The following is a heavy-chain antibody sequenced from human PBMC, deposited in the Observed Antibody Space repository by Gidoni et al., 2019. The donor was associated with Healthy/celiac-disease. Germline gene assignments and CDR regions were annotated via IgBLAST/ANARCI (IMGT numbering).Heavy chain of an antibody. Sequence: EVQLVESGGAVVPPGGSLRLSCAASGFTFSSYAMSWVRQAPGKGLVWGPAISGSGGSTYYAGSVKGRFTISRDNSKNTLYLQMNSLGAEDTAVYYCAKGPAVADPLFWGQGTLVTVSS. CDR2: ISGSGGST. J-gene: IGHJ1*01. V-gene: IGHV3-23*04. D-gene: IGHD6-19*01. CDR1: GFTFSSYA. CDR3: AKGPAVADPLF.